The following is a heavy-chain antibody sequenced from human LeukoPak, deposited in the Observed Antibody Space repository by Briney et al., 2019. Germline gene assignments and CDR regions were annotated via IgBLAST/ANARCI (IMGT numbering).Heavy chain of an antibody. Sequence: GGSLRLSCTASGFTFDDFAMHWVRQAPGKGLEWVSGISWNSGSIAYADSVKGRFTVSRDNARTSVYLQMNSLEAGDTAFYYCARSSGWYRDFDYWGQGTLVTVSS. D-gene: IGHD6-19*01. CDR1: GFTFDDFA. J-gene: IGHJ4*02. CDR3: ARSSGWYRDFDY. CDR2: ISWNSGSI. V-gene: IGHV3-9*01.